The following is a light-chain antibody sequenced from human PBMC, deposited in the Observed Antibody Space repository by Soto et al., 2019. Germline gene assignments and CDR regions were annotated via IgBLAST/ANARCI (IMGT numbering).Light chain of an antibody. CDR2: DAS. V-gene: IGKV3-20*01. J-gene: IGKJ1*01. CDR3: QQYSVYWT. CDR1: QSVSSSY. Sequence: EIVLTQSPGTLSLSPGERATLSCRASQSVSSSYLAWYQQKPGKAPKVLIYDASSWAGGVPSRFTGSGSGTEFTLTINSLQPDDFATYYCQQYSVYWTFGQGTKVDI.